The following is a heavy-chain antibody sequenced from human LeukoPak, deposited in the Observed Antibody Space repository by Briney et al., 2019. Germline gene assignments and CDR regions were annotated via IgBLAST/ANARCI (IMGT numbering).Heavy chain of an antibody. Sequence: GESLKISCKGSGYSFTSYWIGWVRQMPGKGLEWMGIIYPGGSDTRYSPSFQGQVTISADKSISTAYLQWSSLKASDTAMYYCARHGSARDRMAGSDYWGQGTLVTVSS. CDR3: ARHGSARDRMAGSDY. V-gene: IGHV5-51*01. CDR2: IYPGGSDT. J-gene: IGHJ4*02. D-gene: IGHD6-19*01. CDR1: GYSFTSYW.